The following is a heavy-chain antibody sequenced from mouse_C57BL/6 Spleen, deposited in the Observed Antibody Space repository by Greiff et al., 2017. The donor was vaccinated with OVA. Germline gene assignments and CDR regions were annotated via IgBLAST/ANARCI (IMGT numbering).Heavy chain of an antibody. D-gene: IGHD3-2*02. CDR1: GFSLTSYA. V-gene: IGHV2-9-1*01. J-gene: IGHJ4*01. CDR2: IWTGGGT. Sequence: VQGVESGPGLVAPSQSLSITCTVSGFSLTSYAISWVRQPPGKGLEWLGVIWTGGGTNYNSALKSRLSISKDNSKSQVFLKMNSLQTDDTARYYCARSQLRLRADAMDYWGQGTSVTVSS. CDR3: ARSQLRLRADAMDY.